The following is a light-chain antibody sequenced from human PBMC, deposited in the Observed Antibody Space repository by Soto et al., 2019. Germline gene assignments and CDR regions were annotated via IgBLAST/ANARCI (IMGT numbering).Light chain of an antibody. V-gene: IGKV3-20*01. CDR2: GAS. CDR1: QSISSTF. J-gene: IGKJ1*01. Sequence: EIVLTHSPGTLSLSPGEGATLSCRASQSISSTFLAWYQHKPGQAPRVLIYGASRRAAGIPDRFSDSGSGTDFTLTISRLEPEDFAVYYCQQYESSWTFGQGTKVEMK. CDR3: QQYESSWT.